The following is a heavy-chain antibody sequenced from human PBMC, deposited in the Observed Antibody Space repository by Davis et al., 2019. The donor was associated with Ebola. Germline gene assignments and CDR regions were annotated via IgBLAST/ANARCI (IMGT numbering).Heavy chain of an antibody. J-gene: IGHJ4*02. CDR2: ISYDGSNK. Sequence: GESLKISCAASGFTVSSNYMSWVRQAPGKGLEWVAVISYDGSNKYYADSVKGRFTISRDNSKNTLYLQMNSLRAEDTAVYYCAKDGVAAIDYWGQGTLVTVSS. CDR3: AKDGVAAIDY. D-gene: IGHD2-15*01. V-gene: IGHV3-30*18. CDR1: GFTVSSNY.